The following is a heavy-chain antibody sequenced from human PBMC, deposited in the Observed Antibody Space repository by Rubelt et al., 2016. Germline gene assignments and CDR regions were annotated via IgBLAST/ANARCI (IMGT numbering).Heavy chain of an antibody. CDR1: GFSLSTSGVG. D-gene: IGHD3-10*01. Sequence: QITLKESGPTLVKPTQTLTLTCTFSGFSLSTSGVGLAWIRQPPGKALEWLALLYWDDDKRYNPSLKRRLTITKDTSKNQVVLTMTNMDPVDTATYYCAHSHRFGALTDYYSYSVMDVWGRGTTVTVSS. V-gene: IGHV2-5*02. CDR3: AHSHRFGALTDYYSYSVMDV. J-gene: IGHJ6*02. CDR2: LYWDDDK.